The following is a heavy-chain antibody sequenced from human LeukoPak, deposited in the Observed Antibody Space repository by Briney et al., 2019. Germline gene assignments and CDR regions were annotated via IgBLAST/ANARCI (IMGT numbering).Heavy chain of an antibody. D-gene: IGHD2-2*01. Sequence: SETLSLTCAVSGGSINSGGYSYNWIRQPPGKGLEWIGYIYYSGSTNYNPSLKSRVTISLDTSKNQFSLKLTSVTPADTAVYYCASEYCTSSSCRFDSWGQGTLVTVSS. CDR3: ASEYCTSSSCRFDS. V-gene: IGHV4-61*08. CDR2: IYYSGST. CDR1: GGSINSGGYS. J-gene: IGHJ4*02.